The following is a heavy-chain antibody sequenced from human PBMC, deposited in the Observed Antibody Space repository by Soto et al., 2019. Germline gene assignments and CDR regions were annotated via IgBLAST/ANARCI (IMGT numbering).Heavy chain of an antibody. V-gene: IGHV4-39*01. CDR1: GGSILDSTYY. CDR2: IFYSGGT. J-gene: IGHJ5*02. D-gene: IGHD3-22*01. Sequence: SETLSLTCTVSGGSILDSTYYWAWIRQSPGKGLEWIGTIFYSGGTFYTPSLKSRVTMSVDTSNNQFSLKLSSVTAADTAVYYCARQASGYYYGWFDPWGQGTLVTVSS. CDR3: ARQASGYYYGWFDP.